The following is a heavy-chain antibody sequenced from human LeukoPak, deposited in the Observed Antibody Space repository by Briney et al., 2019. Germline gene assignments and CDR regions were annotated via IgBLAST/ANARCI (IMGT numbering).Heavy chain of an antibody. CDR3: ARATPKTYYDFWSGYTNYYMDV. V-gene: IGHV3-21*01. Sequence: GGSLRLSCAASGFTFSSYSMNWVRQAPGKGLEWVSSISSSSSYIYYADLVKGRFTISRDNAKNSLYLQMNSLRAEDTAVYYCARATPKTYYDFWSGYTNYYMDVWGKGTTVTVSS. CDR1: GFTFSSYS. CDR2: ISSSSSYI. J-gene: IGHJ6*03. D-gene: IGHD3-3*01.